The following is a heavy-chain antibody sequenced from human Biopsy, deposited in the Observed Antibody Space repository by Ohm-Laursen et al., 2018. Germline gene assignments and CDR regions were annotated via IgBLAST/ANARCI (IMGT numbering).Heavy chain of an antibody. Sequence: SLRLSCAASGFTFSVYAMHWVRQAPGKGLEWVSIIWYDGSNEYYADSVKGRFTISRDNSKNTVFLQMSSLRAEDTGVYYCARDPIVVSKADGMDVWGQGTTVTVSS. CDR1: GFTFSVYA. V-gene: IGHV3-33*01. CDR2: IWYDGSNE. D-gene: IGHD2-15*01. J-gene: IGHJ6*02. CDR3: ARDPIVVSKADGMDV.